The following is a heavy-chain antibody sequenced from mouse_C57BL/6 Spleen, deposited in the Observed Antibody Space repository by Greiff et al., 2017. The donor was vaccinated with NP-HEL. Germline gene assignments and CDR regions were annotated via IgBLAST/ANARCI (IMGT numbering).Heavy chain of an antibody. CDR2: INPSTGGT. V-gene: IGHV1-42*01. CDR1: GYSFTGYY. CDR3: ASNYGNFAY. J-gene: IGHJ3*01. Sequence: EVQLQQSGPELVKPGASVKISCKASGYSFTGYYMNWVKQSPEKSLEWIGEINPSTGGTTYNQKFKAKATLTVDKSSSTAYMQLKSLTSEDSAVYYCASNYGNFAYWGQGTLGTVSA. D-gene: IGHD2-1*01.